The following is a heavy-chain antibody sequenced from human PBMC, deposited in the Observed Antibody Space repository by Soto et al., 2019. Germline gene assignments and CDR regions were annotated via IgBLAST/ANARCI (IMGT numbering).Heavy chain of an antibody. CDR2: VSAYNGEK. V-gene: IGHV1-18*01. J-gene: IGHJ4*01. CDR3: SRGTSIPASGDY. CDR1: GYTFTNYG. D-gene: IGHD6-6*01. Sequence: GASVKVCCKASGYTFTNYGINWVRQAPGQGLEWLGWVSAYNGEKRYAQRVQARVIMTTDTSTTTAYMELRSLRSDDTAVYYCSRGTSIPASGDYWGQGTLVTVSS.